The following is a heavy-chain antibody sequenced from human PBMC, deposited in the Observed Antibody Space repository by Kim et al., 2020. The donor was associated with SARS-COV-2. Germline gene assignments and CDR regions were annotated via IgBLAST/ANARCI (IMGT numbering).Heavy chain of an antibody. J-gene: IGHJ4*02. V-gene: IGHV3-23*01. Sequence: GGSLRLSCAASGFTLSSYAMNWVRQAPGKGLEWVSVIFGSGGTTYYADSVKGRFTISRDNSKNTLYLQMNSLRAEDTALYYCAKGYGSYSPADYWGQGTL. CDR1: GFTLSSYA. CDR3: AKGYGSYSPADY. D-gene: IGHD1-26*01. CDR2: IFGSGGTT.